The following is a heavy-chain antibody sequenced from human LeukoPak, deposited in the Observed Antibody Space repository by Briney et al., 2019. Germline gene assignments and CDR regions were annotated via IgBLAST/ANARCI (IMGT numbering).Heavy chain of an antibody. D-gene: IGHD6-19*01. Sequence: PGGSLRLSCAASGFTFSRYSMNWARQAPGKGLEWVSSISSSSSYIYYADSVKGRFTISRDNAKNSLYLEMNSLRDEDTAVYYCASSVIALAGCEAFDIWGQGTVVTVSS. J-gene: IGHJ3*02. V-gene: IGHV3-21*06. CDR1: GFTFSRYS. CDR2: ISSSSSYI. CDR3: ASSVIALAGCEAFDI.